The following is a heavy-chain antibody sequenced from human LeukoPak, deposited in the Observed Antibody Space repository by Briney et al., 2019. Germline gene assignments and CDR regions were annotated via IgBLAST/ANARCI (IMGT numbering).Heavy chain of an antibody. J-gene: IGHJ1*01. CDR2: IYYSGST. Sequence: PSETLSLTCSVSGGSISSYYWSWIRQPPGKGLEWIGNIYYSGSTNYNPSLKSRVTISADTSKNQFSLKLSSVTAADTAVYFCASMSTQSMDFQHWGQGTLVTVSS. CDR1: GGSISSYY. D-gene: IGHD6-6*01. CDR3: ASMSTQSMDFQH. V-gene: IGHV4-59*01.